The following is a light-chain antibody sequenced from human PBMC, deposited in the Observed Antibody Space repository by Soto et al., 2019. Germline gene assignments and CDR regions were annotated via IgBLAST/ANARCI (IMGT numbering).Light chain of an antibody. Sequence: DIVMTQSPDSLAVSLGERATINCKSSQSVLYSSNNKNYLAWYQQKPGQPPKLRIYWACTRESGVPDRFSGSGSGTDFTLTISSLQAEDVAVYYCRQYYSTPLTFGPGTKVDIK. J-gene: IGKJ3*01. CDR2: WAC. CDR1: QSVLYSSNNKNY. CDR3: RQYYSTPLT. V-gene: IGKV4-1*01.